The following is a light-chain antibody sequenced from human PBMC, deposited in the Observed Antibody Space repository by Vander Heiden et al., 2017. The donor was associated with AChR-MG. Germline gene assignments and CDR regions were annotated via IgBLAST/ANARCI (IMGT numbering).Light chain of an antibody. CDR1: LSISNY. V-gene: IGKV1-39*01. CDR2: AAS. CDR3: QQSDITPYT. J-gene: IGKJ2*01. Sequence: EIQMTQSPSSLSASEGDRVTITCRASLSISNYLNWYQQKPGKAPKLLIYAASSLQSGVPSRFSGSGSGTDFTLTISMLQPEDFANYYCQQSDITPYTFGQGTKLAIK.